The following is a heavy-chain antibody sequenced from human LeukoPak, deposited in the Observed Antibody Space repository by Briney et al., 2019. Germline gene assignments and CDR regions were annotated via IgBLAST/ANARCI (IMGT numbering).Heavy chain of an antibody. CDR1: GFTFSSYW. CDR3: ARDGQGTNLNWFDP. Sequence: GGSLRLSCAASGFTFSSYWMSWVRQAPGKGLGWVANIKQDGSEKYYVDSVKGRFTISRDNAKNSLYLQMNSLRAEDTAVYYCARDGQGTNLNWFDPWGQGTLVTVSS. CDR2: IKQDGSEK. J-gene: IGHJ5*02. D-gene: IGHD2-2*01. V-gene: IGHV3-7*01.